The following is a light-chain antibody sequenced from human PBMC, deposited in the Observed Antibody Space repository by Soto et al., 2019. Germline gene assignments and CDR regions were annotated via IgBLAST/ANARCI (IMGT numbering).Light chain of an antibody. CDR1: QSVSSN. J-gene: IGKJ1*01. V-gene: IGKV3-15*01. CDR3: KQCRT. Sequence: EIVMTQSPATLSLSPGERATLSCRASQSVSSNLAWYQHNPGQAPRLLIYGASNRATGIPARFSGSGSGTEFTITISSLQSEDFAVYRCKQCRTFGQGTKVEI. CDR2: GAS.